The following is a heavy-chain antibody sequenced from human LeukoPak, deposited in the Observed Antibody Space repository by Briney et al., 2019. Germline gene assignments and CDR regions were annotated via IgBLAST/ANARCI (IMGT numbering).Heavy chain of an antibody. CDR3: ARGSDADGYYDSSGPIDY. CDR2: ISAYNGNT. J-gene: IGHJ4*02. D-gene: IGHD3-22*01. V-gene: IGHV1-18*01. CDR1: GYTFTSYG. Sequence: GASVKVSCKASGYTFTSYGISWVRQAPGQGREWMGWISAYNGNTNYAQKLQGRVTMTTDTSTSTAYMELRSLRSDDTAVYYCARGSDADGYYDSSGPIDYWGQGTLVTVSS.